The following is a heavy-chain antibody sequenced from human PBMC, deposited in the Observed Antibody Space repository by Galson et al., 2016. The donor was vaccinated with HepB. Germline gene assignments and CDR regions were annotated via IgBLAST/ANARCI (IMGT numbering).Heavy chain of an antibody. J-gene: IGHJ5*02. CDR1: GDSVSSIDAA. CDR2: TYYRSKWYY. Sequence: CAISGDSVSSIDAAWNWIRQSPSRGLEWLGRTYYRSKWYYDYAVSVKSRMTTNPDTSKNQLSLQLNSVTVDDTAIYFCARRNWFDHWGQGTLVTVSS. V-gene: IGHV6-1*01. D-gene: IGHD1-14*01. CDR3: ARRNWFDH.